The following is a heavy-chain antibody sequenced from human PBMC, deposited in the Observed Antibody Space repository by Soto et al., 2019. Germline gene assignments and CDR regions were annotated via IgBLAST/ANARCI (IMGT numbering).Heavy chain of an antibody. Sequence: ETLSLTCAVYGGSFSGYYWSWIRQPPGKGLEWIGEINHSGSTNYNPSLKSRVTISVDTSKNQFSLKLSSVTAADTAVYYCARFSGWSNDAFDIWGQGTMVTVSS. J-gene: IGHJ3*02. V-gene: IGHV4-34*01. CDR3: ARFSGWSNDAFDI. D-gene: IGHD6-19*01. CDR1: GGSFSGYY. CDR2: INHSGST.